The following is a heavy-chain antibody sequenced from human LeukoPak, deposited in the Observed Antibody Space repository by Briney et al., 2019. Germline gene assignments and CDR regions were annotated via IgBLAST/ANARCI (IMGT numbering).Heavy chain of an antibody. V-gene: IGHV3-23*01. CDR2: ISGSGGST. CDR3: AKGLGYSSSWYSPSAYYYYYYGMDV. D-gene: IGHD6-13*01. CDR1: GFTFSSYA. J-gene: IGHJ6*02. Sequence: GGSLRLSCAASGFTFSSYAMSWVRQAPGKGLEWVSAISGSGGSTYYADSVKGRFTISRDNSKNMLYLQMNSLRAEDTAVYYCAKGLGYSSSWYSPSAYYYYYYGMDVWGQGTTVTVSS.